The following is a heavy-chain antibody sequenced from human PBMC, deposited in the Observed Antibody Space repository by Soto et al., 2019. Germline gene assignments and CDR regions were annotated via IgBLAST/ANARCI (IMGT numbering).Heavy chain of an antibody. J-gene: IGHJ6*02. Sequence: GGSLRLSCAASGFTFSSYGMHWVRQAPGKGLEWVAVIWYDGSNKYYADSVKGRFTISRDNSKNTLYLQMNSLRAEDTAVYYCARIDIVATISGRNYYYGMDVWGQGTTVTVSS. CDR2: IWYDGSNK. D-gene: IGHD5-12*01. CDR1: GFTFSSYG. V-gene: IGHV3-33*01. CDR3: ARIDIVATISGRNYYYGMDV.